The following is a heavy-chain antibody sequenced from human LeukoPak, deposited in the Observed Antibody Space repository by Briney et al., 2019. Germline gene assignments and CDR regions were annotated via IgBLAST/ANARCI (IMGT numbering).Heavy chain of an antibody. CDR2: HYDSGST. CDR1: SGPFYSYN. D-gene: IGHD3-10*01. Sequence: PSETLSLTCTVSSGPFYSYNWSWIRQAPGKGLEWVGYHYDSGSTHYNTSLKSRVTISLDSSKNQFSRNLSSVTAADTAVYYCARLSGVNGYFDCWGEGTLVTVSS. CDR3: ARLSGVNGYFDC. V-gene: IGHV4-59*08. J-gene: IGHJ4*02.